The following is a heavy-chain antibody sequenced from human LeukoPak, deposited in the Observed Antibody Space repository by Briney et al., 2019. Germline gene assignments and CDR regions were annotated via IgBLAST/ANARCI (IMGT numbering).Heavy chain of an antibody. CDR3: ARDLGYGGNDAFDI. J-gene: IGHJ3*02. Sequence: SETLSLTCTVSGGSISSGGYYWSWIRQHPGKGLEWIGYIYYSGSTYYNPSLKSRVTISADTSKNQFSLKLSSVTAADTAVYYCARDLGYGGNDAFDIWGQGTMVTVSS. CDR1: GGSISSGGYY. V-gene: IGHV4-31*03. D-gene: IGHD4-23*01. CDR2: IYYSGST.